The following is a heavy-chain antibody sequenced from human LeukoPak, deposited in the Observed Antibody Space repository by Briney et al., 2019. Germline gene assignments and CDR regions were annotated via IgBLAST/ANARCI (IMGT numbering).Heavy chain of an antibody. Sequence: GGSLRLSCAGSGFTFSSYAMSWVRQAPGKGLEWVSYISNAIWYADSVKGRLTISRDNAKNALYLQMNSLRPEDTAVYYCVRDSDYAFDHWGQGALVTVSS. J-gene: IGHJ4*02. CDR1: GFTFSSYA. V-gene: IGHV3-48*01. CDR3: VRDSDYAFDH. CDR2: ISNAI. D-gene: IGHD3-16*01.